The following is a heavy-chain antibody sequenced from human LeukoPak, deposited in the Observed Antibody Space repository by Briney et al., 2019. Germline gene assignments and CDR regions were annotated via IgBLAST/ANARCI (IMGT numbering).Heavy chain of an antibody. Sequence: GGSLRLSCAASGFTFNIYAMHWVRQAPGKGLEYVSAISTDGGGTYYANSVKGRFTISRDNSKNTLYLQMGSLRAEDMAVYYCARDSDYRDYNWFDPWGQGTLVTVSS. CDR3: ARDSDYRDYNWFDP. CDR1: GFTFNIYA. CDR2: ISTDGGGT. V-gene: IGHV3-64*01. J-gene: IGHJ5*02. D-gene: IGHD4-17*01.